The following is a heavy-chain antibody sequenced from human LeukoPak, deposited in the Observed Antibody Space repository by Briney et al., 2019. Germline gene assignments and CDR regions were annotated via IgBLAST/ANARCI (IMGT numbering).Heavy chain of an antibody. D-gene: IGHD2-2*01. J-gene: IGHJ4*02. CDR1: GFTFSSCG. V-gene: IGHV3-30*18. Sequence: GGSLRLSCAASGFTFSSCGMHWVRQAPGKGLEWVTVISYDGSNKYYADSVKGRFTISRDNSKNTLYLQMNSLRAEDTAVYYCANRPYCSSTSCHYQLDYWGQGTLVTVSS. CDR3: ANRPYCSSTSCHYQLDY. CDR2: ISYDGSNK.